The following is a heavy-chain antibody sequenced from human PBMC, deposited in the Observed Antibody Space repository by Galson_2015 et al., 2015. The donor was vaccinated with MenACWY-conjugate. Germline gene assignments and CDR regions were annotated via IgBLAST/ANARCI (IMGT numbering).Heavy chain of an antibody. CDR1: GFSFTSYW. J-gene: IGHJ4*02. Sequence: QSGAEVKKPGESLKISCKGSGFSFTSYWIGWVRQMPGKGLESMGIIYPGDSDTRYSPSFQGQVTISADKSISTAYLQWSSLKASDTAIYYCARHQPGIGHGDYPTVDYWGQGTLVAVTS. D-gene: IGHD4-17*01. V-gene: IGHV5-51*01. CDR3: ARHQPGIGHGDYPTVDY. CDR2: IYPGDSDT.